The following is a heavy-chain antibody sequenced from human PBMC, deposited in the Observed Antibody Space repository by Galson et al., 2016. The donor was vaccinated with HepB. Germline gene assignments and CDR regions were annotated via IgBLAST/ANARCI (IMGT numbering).Heavy chain of an antibody. Sequence: PALVKPTQTLTLTCSFSSVTTKRVDVGWIRQPPGKALEWLALIYWDEDKRYNPSLKSRLTITRDTSKNQVALTMTNMDPVDTATYYCAHVRDGLELYFDSWGQGTLVTVSS. CDR1: SVTTKRVD. V-gene: IGHV2-5*02. J-gene: IGHJ4*02. CDR2: IYWDEDK. D-gene: IGHD1-1*01. CDR3: AHVRDGLELYFDS.